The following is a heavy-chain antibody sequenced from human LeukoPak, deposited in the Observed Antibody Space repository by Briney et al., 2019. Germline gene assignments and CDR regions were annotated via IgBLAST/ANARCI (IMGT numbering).Heavy chain of an antibody. CDR3: AKEIYGDSTGGRFQH. D-gene: IGHD4-17*01. Sequence: GGSLRLSCAASGFTFSSYAMSWVRQAPGKGVEWVSVISGSGGNTYYADSVKGRFTISRDNSKNTLYLQMKSLRAEDTAVYYCAKEIYGDSTGGRFQHWGQGTLVTVSS. V-gene: IGHV3-23*01. J-gene: IGHJ1*01. CDR1: GFTFSSYA. CDR2: ISGSGGNT.